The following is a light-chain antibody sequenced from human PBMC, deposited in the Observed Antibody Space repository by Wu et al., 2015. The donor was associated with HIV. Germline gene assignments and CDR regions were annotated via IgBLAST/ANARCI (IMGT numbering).Light chain of an antibody. Sequence: EIVLTQSPGTLSLSPGERATLSCRASQSVGSTYLAWYQQKPGQAPRLLMYSASTRATGTPDRFIGSGSGTDFTLAISRLEPEDFAVYYCQQYGSFSLTFGGGTKVEI. CDR3: QQYGSFSLT. V-gene: IGKV3-20*01. J-gene: IGKJ4*01. CDR1: QSVGSTY. CDR2: SAS.